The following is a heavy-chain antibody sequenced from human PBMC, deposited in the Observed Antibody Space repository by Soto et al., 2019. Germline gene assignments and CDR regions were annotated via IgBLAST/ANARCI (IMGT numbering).Heavy chain of an antibody. CDR1: GFIFSSSA. V-gene: IGHV3-23*01. Sequence: DVQLLESGGALVQPGGSLRLSCVVSGFIFSSSAMNWVRQAPGKGLEWVSTISGSGVSKYYADSVKGRFTISRDNSNNTVSLQMNSLQAEDAAVYYCAKDRSPGATTWNVYWGQGTLVTVSS. D-gene: IGHD1-26*01. CDR3: AKDRSPGATTWNVY. J-gene: IGHJ4*02. CDR2: ISGSGVSK.